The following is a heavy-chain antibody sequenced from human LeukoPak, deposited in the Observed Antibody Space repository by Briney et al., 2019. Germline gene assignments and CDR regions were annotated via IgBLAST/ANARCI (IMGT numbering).Heavy chain of an antibody. Sequence: GGSLRLSCSASGFTFSSYAMHWVRQAPGKGLEYVSAISSNGGSTYYADSVKGRSTISRDNSKNTLYLQMSSLRAEDTAVYYCVKDLRSSSDVSGYWGQGTLVTVSS. CDR2: ISSNGGST. CDR3: VKDLRSSSDVSGY. V-gene: IGHV3-64D*06. D-gene: IGHD6-19*01. J-gene: IGHJ4*02. CDR1: GFTFSSYA.